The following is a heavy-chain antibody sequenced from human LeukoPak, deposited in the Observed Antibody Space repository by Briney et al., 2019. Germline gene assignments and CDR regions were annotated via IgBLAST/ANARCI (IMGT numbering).Heavy chain of an antibody. CDR2: NXNTGNP. Sequence: NXNTGNPTYAQGFTGRFVFSLDTSVSTAYLQISSLKAEDTAVYYCARRYYDFLSDLYGMDVWGQGTTVTVSS. CDR3: ARRYYDFLSDLYGMDV. J-gene: IGHJ6*02. V-gene: IGHV7-4-1*02. D-gene: IGHD3-3*01.